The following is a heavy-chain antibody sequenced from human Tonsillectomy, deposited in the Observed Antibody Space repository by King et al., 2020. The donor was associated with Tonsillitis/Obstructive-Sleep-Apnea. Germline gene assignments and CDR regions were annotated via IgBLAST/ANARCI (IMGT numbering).Heavy chain of an antibody. Sequence: QLQESGPGLVKPSETLSLTCTVSGGSITSYYWSWIRQPPGKGLEWIGYIYYSGSTNYNPSLKSRVTISVDTSKNQFSLKLTSVTAADTAVYYCARDMVLEAGGDAFDIWGHGTMVTVSS. V-gene: IGHV4-59*01. CDR1: GGSITSYY. J-gene: IGHJ3*02. D-gene: IGHD2-8*01. CDR2: IYYSGST. CDR3: ARDMVLEAGGDAFDI.